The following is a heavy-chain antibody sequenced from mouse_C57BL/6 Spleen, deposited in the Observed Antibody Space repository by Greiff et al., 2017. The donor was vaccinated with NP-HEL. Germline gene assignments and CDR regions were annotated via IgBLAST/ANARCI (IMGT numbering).Heavy chain of an antibody. CDR2: ISYDGSN. CDR1: GYSITSGYY. D-gene: IGHD2-4*01. V-gene: IGHV3-6*01. J-gene: IGHJ3*01. CDR3: ARGARLRRGTWFAY. Sequence: EVKLMESGPGLVKPSQSLSLTCSVTGYSITSGYYWNWIRQFPGNKLEWMGYISYDGSNNYNPSLKNRISITRDTSKNQFFLKLNSVTTEDTATYYCARGARLRRGTWFAYWGQGTLVTVSA.